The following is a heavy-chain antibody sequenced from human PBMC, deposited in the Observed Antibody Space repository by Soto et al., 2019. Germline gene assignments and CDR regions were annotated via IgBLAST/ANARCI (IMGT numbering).Heavy chain of an antibody. J-gene: IGHJ6*02. CDR3: ARGGPRSTYFYYGMDV. D-gene: IGHD3-16*01. CDR2: KSNEGIDE. Sequence: QVQLVESGGGVVQPGRSLRLSCAASGFPFSSYALHWVRQAPGKGLEWVALKSNEGIDEYYADSVQGRFTISRDNSKNTVFLQMNSLRPEDTAVYYCARGGPRSTYFYYGMDVWGQGTAVTVSS. CDR1: GFPFSSYA. V-gene: IGHV3-30-3*01.